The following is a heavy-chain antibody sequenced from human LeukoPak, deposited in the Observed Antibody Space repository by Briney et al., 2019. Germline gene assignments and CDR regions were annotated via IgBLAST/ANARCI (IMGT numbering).Heavy chain of an antibody. V-gene: IGHV3-53*01. CDR2: IYNGGNI. Sequence: GGSLRLSCAASGFTVSNNYMSWVRQAPGKGLEWVSIIYNGGNIVYADSVKGRFTISSDDSENTLYLQMINLRGEDTAIYYCARHQPKPSAGKCYFDYWGQGALVTVSS. CDR1: GFTVSNNY. J-gene: IGHJ4*02. D-gene: IGHD6-13*01. CDR3: ARHQPKPSAGKCYFDY.